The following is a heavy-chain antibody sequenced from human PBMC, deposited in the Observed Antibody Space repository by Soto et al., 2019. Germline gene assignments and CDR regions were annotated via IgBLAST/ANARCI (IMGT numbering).Heavy chain of an antibody. V-gene: IGHV1-2*04. CDR3: ARGGYCSGGSCYHDNNWFDP. Sequence: ASVKVSCKASGYTFTSYAMHWVRQAPGQRLERMGRINANNGNTKYAQKFQGWVTMTRDTSISTAYMELSRLRSDDTAVYYCARGGYCSGGSCYHDNNWFDPWGQGTLVTVS. D-gene: IGHD2-15*01. J-gene: IGHJ5*02. CDR1: GYTFTSYA. CDR2: INANNGNT.